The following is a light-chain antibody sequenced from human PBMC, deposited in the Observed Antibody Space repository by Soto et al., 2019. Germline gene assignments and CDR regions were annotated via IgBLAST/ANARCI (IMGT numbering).Light chain of an antibody. CDR2: YDN. Sequence: QSVLAQPPSVSDAPRQRVTISCSGSNSNIGNNAVNWYQQLPGKAPKLLMYYDNLLPSGVSDRFSGSKSGTSASLAISGLQSEDEADYYCAAWDDSLNGYVFGTGTKLTVL. V-gene: IGLV1-36*01. J-gene: IGLJ1*01. CDR3: AAWDDSLNGYV. CDR1: NSNIGNNA.